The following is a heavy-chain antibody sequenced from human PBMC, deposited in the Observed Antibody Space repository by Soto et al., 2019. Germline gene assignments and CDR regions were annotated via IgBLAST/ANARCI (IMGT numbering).Heavy chain of an antibody. V-gene: IGHV4-39*01. CDR2: IHYRGST. Sequence: QLQLQESGPGLAKPSETLSLVCTVSGDSITTSSYYWGWIRQAPGKGLEWMATIHYRGSTYYTPYLESRLTISLDTSKSQFSLRLSSVPAADTAVYYCARHLRGCLRLDPFDIWGQGTMVTVSS. J-gene: IGHJ3*02. CDR3: ARHLRGCLRLDPFDI. CDR1: GDSITTSSYY.